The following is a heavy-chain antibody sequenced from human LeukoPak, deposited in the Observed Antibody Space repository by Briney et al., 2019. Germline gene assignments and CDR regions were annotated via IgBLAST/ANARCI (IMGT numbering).Heavy chain of an antibody. J-gene: IGHJ4*02. Sequence: GASVKVSCKASGYTFTGYYMHWVRQAPGQGLEWMGWISPNSGGTNYAQKFQGRVTVTRDTSISTAYMELSRLRSDDTAVYFCARNKSWDYWGQGTLVTVSS. CDR3: ARNKSWDY. CDR1: GYTFTGYY. V-gene: IGHV1-2*02. CDR2: ISPNSGGT.